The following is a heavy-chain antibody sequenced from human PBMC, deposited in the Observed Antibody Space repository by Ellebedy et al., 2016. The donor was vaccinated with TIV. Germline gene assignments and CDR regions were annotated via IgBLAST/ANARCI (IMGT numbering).Heavy chain of an antibody. CDR1: GGSISTYY. V-gene: IGHV4-59*01. Sequence: SETLSLXCTVSGGSISTYYWSWIRQPPGKGLEWIGYIYYSGSTNYNPSLKSRVTISVDTSKNQFSLKLTSVTPADTAMYYCAKLSGAFDIWGQGTMVTVSS. D-gene: IGHD3-10*01. CDR3: AKLSGAFDI. J-gene: IGHJ3*02. CDR2: IYYSGST.